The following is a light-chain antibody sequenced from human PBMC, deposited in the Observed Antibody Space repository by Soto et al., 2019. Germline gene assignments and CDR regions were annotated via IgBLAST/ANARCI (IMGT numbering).Light chain of an antibody. CDR2: DAS. CDR1: QSVRNN. V-gene: IGKV3-15*01. CDR3: QQRHMWPIT. Sequence: EIVMTQSPGTLSVSPGERVTLSCRASQSVRNNLAWYQQKPGQGPRLLIYDASTRATGIPARFSGSGSGTEFTLTISSLQSEDFAVYYCQQRHMWPITFGQGTRLEIK. J-gene: IGKJ5*01.